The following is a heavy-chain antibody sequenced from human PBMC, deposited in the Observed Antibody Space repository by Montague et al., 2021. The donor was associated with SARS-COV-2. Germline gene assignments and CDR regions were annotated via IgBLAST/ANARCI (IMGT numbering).Heavy chain of an antibody. D-gene: IGHD5-24*01. V-gene: IGHV4-59*01. J-gene: IGHJ4*02. CDR2: IYYSGST. CDR3: ARVFPRWLQFDPYFDY. CDR1: GGSISSYY. Sequence: SETLSLTCTVSGGSISSYYWSWIRQPPGKGLEWTGYIYYSGSTNXNPSLKSRVAISVDTSKNQFSLKLSSVTAADTAVYYCARVFPRWLQFDPYFDYWGQGTLVTVSS.